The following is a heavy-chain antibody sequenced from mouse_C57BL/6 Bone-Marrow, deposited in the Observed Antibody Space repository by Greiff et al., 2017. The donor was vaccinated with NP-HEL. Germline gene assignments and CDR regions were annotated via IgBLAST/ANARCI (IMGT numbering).Heavy chain of an antibody. CDR3: ARCGSSCAWFAY. D-gene: IGHD1-1*01. V-gene: IGHV1-82*01. J-gene: IGHJ3*01. CDR1: GYAFSSSW. Sequence: QVQLQQSGPELVKPGASVKISCKASGYAFSSSWMNWVKQRPGKGLEWIGRIYPGDGDTNYNGKFKGKATLTADKSSSTAYMQLSSLTSEDSAVYFCARCGSSCAWFAYWGQGTLVTVSA. CDR2: IYPGDGDT.